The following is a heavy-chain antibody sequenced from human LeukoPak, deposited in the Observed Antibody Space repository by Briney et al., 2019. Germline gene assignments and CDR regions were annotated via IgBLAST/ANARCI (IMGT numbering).Heavy chain of an antibody. CDR3: ARPPTYYYDSSGPPDAFDI. V-gene: IGHV5-51*01. Sequence: GESLKISCKGSGYSFTSYWIGWVRQMPGEGLEWMGIIYPGDSDTRYSPSFQGQVTISADKSISTAYLQWSSLKASDTAMYYCARPPTYYYDSSGPPDAFDIWGQGTMVTVSS. D-gene: IGHD3-22*01. J-gene: IGHJ3*02. CDR2: IYPGDSDT. CDR1: GYSFTSYW.